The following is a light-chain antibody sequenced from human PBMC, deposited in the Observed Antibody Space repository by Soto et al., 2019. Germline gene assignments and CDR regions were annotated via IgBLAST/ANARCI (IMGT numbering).Light chain of an antibody. CDR3: QQGYTKSPLT. V-gene: IGKV1-39*01. CDR2: GAS. J-gene: IGKJ4*01. Sequence: DIQMTQSPSSLSASVGDRVTITCRTSQSINIYLNWYQQKVGEPPRLLIFGASNLQSGVPSRFSGSGVGTHFTLTISSLQAEDFATYYCQQGYTKSPLTFAGGTKVDFK. CDR1: QSINIY.